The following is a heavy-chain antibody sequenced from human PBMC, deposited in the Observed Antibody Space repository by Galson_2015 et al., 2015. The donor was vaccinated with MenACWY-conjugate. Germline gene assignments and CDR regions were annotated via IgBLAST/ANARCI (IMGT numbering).Heavy chain of an antibody. CDR3: ARVGTWIHQYFYYMDV. D-gene: IGHD5-18*01. J-gene: IGHJ6*03. Sequence: SLRLSCAASGFTFTGYEFNWVRQAPGKGLEWLSYISKSGSTIYYADSVKGRFTVSRDNIKKSLFLEMNSLRAGDTGIYYCARVGTWIHQYFYYMDVWGKGTTVTGSS. V-gene: IGHV3-48*03. CDR2: ISKSGSTI. CDR1: GFTFTGYE.